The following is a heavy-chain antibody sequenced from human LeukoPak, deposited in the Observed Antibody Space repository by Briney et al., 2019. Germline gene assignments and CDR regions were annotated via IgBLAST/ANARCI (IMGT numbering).Heavy chain of an antibody. CDR3: AKSPDTWNYGFLEY. CDR2: ISYDGSNK. Sequence: GGSLRLSCAASGFTFSSYAMHWVRQAPGKGLEWVAVISYDGSNKYYADSVKGRFTISRDNSKNTMYLQMNSLRAEDTAVYYCAKSPDTWNYGFLEYWGQGTLVTVSS. D-gene: IGHD1-7*01. CDR1: GFTFSSYA. J-gene: IGHJ4*02. V-gene: IGHV3-30*04.